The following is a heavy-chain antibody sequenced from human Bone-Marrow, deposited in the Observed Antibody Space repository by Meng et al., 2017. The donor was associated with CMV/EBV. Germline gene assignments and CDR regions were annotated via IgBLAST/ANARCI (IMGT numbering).Heavy chain of an antibody. CDR1: GYTFTGYY. J-gene: IGHJ4*02. V-gene: IGHV1-2*02. D-gene: IGHD5-12*01. Sequence: ASVKVSCKASGYTFTGYYMHWVRQAPGQGLEWMGWINPNSGGTNYAQKFQGRVTMTRDTSISTACMQLTSLTSDDTAVYYCARGGVGLVATFPNWGQGTLVTVSS. CDR3: ARGGVGLVATFPN. CDR2: INPNSGGT.